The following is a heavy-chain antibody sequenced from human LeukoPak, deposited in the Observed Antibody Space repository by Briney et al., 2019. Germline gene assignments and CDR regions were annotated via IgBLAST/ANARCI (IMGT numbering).Heavy chain of an antibody. J-gene: IGHJ4*02. V-gene: IGHV1-18*01. CDR3: ARAGGYYDSSGYIF. D-gene: IGHD3-22*01. CDR2: ISAYSGNT. CDR1: GYTFTSYD. Sequence: ASVKVSCKASGYTFTSYDISWVRQAPGQGLEWMGWISAYSGNTNYAQKLQGRVTMTTDTSTSTAYMELRSLRSDDTAVYYCARAGGYYDSSGYIFWGQGTLVTASS.